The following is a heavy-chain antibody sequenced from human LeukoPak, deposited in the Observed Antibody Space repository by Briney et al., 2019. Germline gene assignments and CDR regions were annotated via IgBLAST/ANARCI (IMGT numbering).Heavy chain of an antibody. D-gene: IGHD5-18*01. Sequence: SETLSLTCTVSGGSISSYYWSWIRQPPGKGLEWIGEINHSGSTNYNPSLKSRVTISVDTSKNQFSLKLSSVTAADTAVYYCARGYTADYWGQGTLVTVSS. J-gene: IGHJ4*02. CDR1: GGSISSYY. V-gene: IGHV4-34*01. CDR2: INHSGST. CDR3: ARGYTADY.